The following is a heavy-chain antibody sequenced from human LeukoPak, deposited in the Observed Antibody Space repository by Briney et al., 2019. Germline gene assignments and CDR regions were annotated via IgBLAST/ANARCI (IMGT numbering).Heavy chain of an antibody. J-gene: IGHJ4*02. CDR1: GGSISSYY. D-gene: IGHD2-21*02. CDR2: IYYSGST. V-gene: IGHV4-59*01. CDR3: ARGVWGVVTAPYDY. Sequence: PSETLSLTCTVSGGSISSYYWNWIRQPPGKGLEWIGYIYYSGSTNYNPSLKSRVTISVDTSKNQFSLKLSSVTAADTAVYYCARGVWGVVTAPYDYWGQGTLVTVSS.